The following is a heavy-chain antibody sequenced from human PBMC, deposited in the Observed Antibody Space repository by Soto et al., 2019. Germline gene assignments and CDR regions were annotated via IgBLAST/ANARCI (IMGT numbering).Heavy chain of an antibody. CDR2: ISAYNGNT. J-gene: IGHJ4*02. CDR3: ARDNPPLGY. Sequence: QVQLVQSGAEVKKPGASVKVSCKASGYTFTSYGISWVRQAPGQGLEWMGWISAYNGNTNYAKKLQGRVTRTADTSTISAYIEMKSLRSEDTAVYYCARDNPPLGYWGQGTLVTVSS. CDR1: GYTFTSYG. V-gene: IGHV1-18*01.